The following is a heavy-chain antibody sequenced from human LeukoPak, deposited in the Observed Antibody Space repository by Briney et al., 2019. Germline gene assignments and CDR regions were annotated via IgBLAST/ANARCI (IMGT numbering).Heavy chain of an antibody. CDR2: IYYSGST. D-gene: IGHD3-3*01. CDR3: ARAYDFWSGYYPYFDY. Sequence: PSETLSLTCTVSGGSISSGDYYWSWIRQPPGNGLGWIGYIYYSGSTYFIPSLKSRVTISVDTSKNQFSLKLSSVTAADTAVYYCARAYDFWSGYYPYFDYWGQGTLVTVSS. J-gene: IGHJ4*02. CDR1: GGSISSGDYY. V-gene: IGHV4-30-4*08.